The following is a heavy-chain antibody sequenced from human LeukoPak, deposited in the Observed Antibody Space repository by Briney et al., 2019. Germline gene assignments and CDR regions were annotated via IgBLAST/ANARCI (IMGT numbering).Heavy chain of an antibody. CDR2: ISYDGSNK. Sequence: GGSLRLSCAASGFTFSSYAMHWVRQAPGKGLEWVAVISYDGSNKYYADSVKGRFTISRDNTKNTLYLQMNSLRAEDTAVYYCARAIPVTVVRGVIMDYFDYWGQGTLVTVSS. J-gene: IGHJ4*02. CDR3: ARAIPVTVVRGVIMDYFDY. D-gene: IGHD3-10*01. CDR1: GFTFSSYA. V-gene: IGHV3-30-3*01.